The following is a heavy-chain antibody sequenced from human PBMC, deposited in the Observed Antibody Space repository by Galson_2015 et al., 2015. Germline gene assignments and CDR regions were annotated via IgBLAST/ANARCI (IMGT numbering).Heavy chain of an antibody. CDR3: ARQVKGPTYYYYGMDV. V-gene: IGHV5-51*01. CDR1: GYSFTSYW. CDR2: IYPGDSDT. J-gene: IGHJ6*02. D-gene: IGHD2-21*01. Sequence: QSGAEVKKPGESLKISCKGSGYSFTSYWIGWVRQMPGKGLEWMGIIYPGDSDTRYSPSLQGQVTISADKSISTAYLQWSSLKASDTAMYYCARQVKGPTYYYYGMDVWGQGTTVTVSS.